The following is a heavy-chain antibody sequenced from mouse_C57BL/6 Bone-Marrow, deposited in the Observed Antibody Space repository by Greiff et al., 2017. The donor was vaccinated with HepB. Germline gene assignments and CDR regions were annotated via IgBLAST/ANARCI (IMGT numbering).Heavy chain of an antibody. CDR1: GYAFTNYL. D-gene: IGHD1-1*01. J-gene: IGHJ4*01. CDR2: INPGSGGT. CDR3: AREGLRSYAMDY. V-gene: IGHV1-54*01. Sequence: QVQLQQSGAELVRPGTSVKVSCKASGYAFTNYLIEWVKQRPGQGLEWIGVINPGSGGTNYNEKFKGKATLTADKPFSTAYLQLSSLTSEDSAVYFCAREGLRSYAMDYWGQGTSVTVSS.